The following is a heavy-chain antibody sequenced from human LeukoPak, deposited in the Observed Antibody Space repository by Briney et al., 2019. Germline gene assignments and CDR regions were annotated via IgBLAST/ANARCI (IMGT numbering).Heavy chain of an antibody. CDR2: IYESGSS. D-gene: IGHD5-18*01. CDR3: ARDSHTPMVLDF. V-gene: IGHV4-30-2*01. Sequence: PSQTLSLTCTVSRGCMSSGGYFWTWIRQTPGKGLEWIGHIYESGSSNYNPSLKSRVTMSVDRSRNQVSLRLTSVTAADTAVYYCARDSHTPMVLDFWGQGNVVTVSS. CDR1: RGCMSSGGYF. J-gene: IGHJ4*02.